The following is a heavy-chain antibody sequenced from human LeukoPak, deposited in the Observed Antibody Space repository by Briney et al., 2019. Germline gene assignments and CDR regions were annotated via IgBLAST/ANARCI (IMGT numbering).Heavy chain of an antibody. CDR3: SRSLEY. J-gene: IGHJ4*02. V-gene: IGHV3-7*01. CDR1: GFTFSTYS. Sequence: GGSLRLSCAASGFTFSTYSMNWVRQAPGKGLEWVANINQDGSVKYYVDSVKGRFTISRDNTKNSLSLRMDSLRDDDTAVYYCSRSLEYLGRGTLVTVSS. CDR2: INQDGSVK.